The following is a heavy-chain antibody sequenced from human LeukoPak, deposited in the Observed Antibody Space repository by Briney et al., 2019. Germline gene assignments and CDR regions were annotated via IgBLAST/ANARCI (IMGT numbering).Heavy chain of an antibody. V-gene: IGHV4-4*07. D-gene: IGHD1-26*01. CDR3: ARDRPYSGRHSGIDP. CDR1: GDSISSYY. J-gene: IGHJ5*02. Sequence: KTSETLSLTCIVSGDSISSYYWTWIRQPAGKGLEWIGRIHTSGSANYNPSLKSRVTMSVDTSKNQFSLKLNSVTAADTAMYYCARDRPYSGRHSGIDPWGQGTLVTVSS. CDR2: IHTSGSA.